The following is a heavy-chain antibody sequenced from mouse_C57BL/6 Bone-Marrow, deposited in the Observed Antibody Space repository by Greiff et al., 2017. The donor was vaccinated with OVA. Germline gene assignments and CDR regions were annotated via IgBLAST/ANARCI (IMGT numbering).Heavy chain of an antibody. J-gene: IGHJ3*01. D-gene: IGHD1-1*01. CDR2: IYPGDGDT. CDR3: ASPYGTWFAY. V-gene: IGHV1-82*01. CDR1: GYAFSSSW. Sequence: VQLQQSGPELVKPGASVKISCKASGYAFSSSWMNWVKQRPGKGLEWIGRIYPGDGDTNYNGKFKGKATLTADKSSSTAYMQLSSLTSEDSAVYFCASPYGTWFAYWGQGTLVTVSA.